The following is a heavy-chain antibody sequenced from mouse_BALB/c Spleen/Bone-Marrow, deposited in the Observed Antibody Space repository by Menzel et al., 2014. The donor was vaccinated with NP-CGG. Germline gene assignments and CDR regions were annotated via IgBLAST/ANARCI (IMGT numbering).Heavy chain of an antibody. Sequence: VQLQQSGAELVKPGASVKLSCTASGFNIKDTYMHWVKQRPEQGLEWIGRIDPANDNTKYDPKFQGKATITADTSSNTAYLQLSSLTSEDTAVYFCARAYYGNYPYAMDYWGQGTSVTVPS. V-gene: IGHV14-3*02. CDR3: ARAYYGNYPYAMDY. J-gene: IGHJ4*01. CDR2: IDPANDNT. D-gene: IGHD2-10*01. CDR1: GFNIKDTY.